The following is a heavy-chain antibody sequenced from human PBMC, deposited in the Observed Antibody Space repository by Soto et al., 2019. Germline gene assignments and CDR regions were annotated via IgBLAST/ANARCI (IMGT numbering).Heavy chain of an antibody. Sequence: QVQLVQSGAEVKKPGSSVNVSCKASGGTFSSYAISWVRQAPGQGLEWMGGIIPIFGTANYAQKFQGRVTSTADESPFTSYMALGSLRSDDTAVYYGESASWLKFVWYYYGMDGGGQGTTVTVCS. CDR2: IIPIFGTA. CDR1: GGTFSSYA. J-gene: IGHJ6*02. CDR3: ESASWLKFVWYYYGMDG. D-gene: IGHD3-16*01. V-gene: IGHV1-69*19.